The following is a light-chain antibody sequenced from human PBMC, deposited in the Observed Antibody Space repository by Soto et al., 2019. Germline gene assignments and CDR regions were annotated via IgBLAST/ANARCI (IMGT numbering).Light chain of an antibody. CDR3: QQYGSSPGT. CDR1: QSFSSGY. V-gene: IGKV3-20*01. Sequence: EIVLTQSPGTLSLSRGERATLSCRASQSFSSGYLAWYQQKPGQAPRLLIYGASSRATGIPDRFSGSGSGTDFTLTISRLEPEDFAVYYCQQYGSSPGTFGQGTKVEIK. CDR2: GAS. J-gene: IGKJ1*01.